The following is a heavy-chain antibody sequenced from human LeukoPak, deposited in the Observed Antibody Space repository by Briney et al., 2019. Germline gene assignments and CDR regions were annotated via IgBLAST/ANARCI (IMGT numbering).Heavy chain of an antibody. J-gene: IGHJ3*01. CDR2: IYASGNT. CDR3: ASYREAYDLYPHGLDV. V-gene: IGHV4-61*02. Sequence: SQTLSLTCSVSGASLSTSAYFWPWLRQPAGEGLEWIGRIYASGNTHYNPSLKSRVTMSLDTSKNQFSLTMNSVTAADSAVYFCASYREAYDLYPHGLDVWGRGTVVTVSS. D-gene: IGHD5-24*01. CDR1: GASLSTSAYF.